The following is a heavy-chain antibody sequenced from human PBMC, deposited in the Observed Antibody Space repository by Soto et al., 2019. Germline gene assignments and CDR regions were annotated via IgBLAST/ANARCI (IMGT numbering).Heavy chain of an antibody. V-gene: IGHV3-30*18. CDR2: ISYDGRVI. CDR1: GFTFSNNA. Sequence: HVQLVESGGGVVQPGRSLRLSCGGYGFTFSNNAMHWVRQAPGKGLEWVAFISYDGRVIYYADSVKGRFTISRDNSKNTLYLQMNSLRAEDTAVYYCAKVRATNYALDYWGQGTLVTVSS. J-gene: IGHJ4*02. D-gene: IGHD4-4*01. CDR3: AKVRATNYALDY.